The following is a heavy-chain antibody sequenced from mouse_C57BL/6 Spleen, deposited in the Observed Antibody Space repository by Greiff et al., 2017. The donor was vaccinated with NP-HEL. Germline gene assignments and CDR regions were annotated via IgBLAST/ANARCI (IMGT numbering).Heavy chain of an antibody. D-gene: IGHD2-1*01. CDR1: GYTFTDYY. Sequence: QLQQSGPELVKPGASVKISCKASGYTFTDYYMNWVKQSHGKSLEWIGDINPNNGGTSYNQKFKGKATLTVDKSSSTAYMELRSLTSEDSAVYYCAREATMVTRAWFAYWGQGTLVTVSA. V-gene: IGHV1-26*01. CDR2: INPNNGGT. J-gene: IGHJ3*01. CDR3: AREATMVTRAWFAY.